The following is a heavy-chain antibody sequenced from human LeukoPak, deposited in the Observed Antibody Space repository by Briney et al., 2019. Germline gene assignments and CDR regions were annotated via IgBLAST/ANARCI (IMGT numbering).Heavy chain of an antibody. V-gene: IGHV4-59*01. CDR3: ARAGYYYDSSGFRCFDP. CDR1: GGSIITFY. J-gene: IGHJ5*02. CDR2: LHYRGST. D-gene: IGHD3-22*01. Sequence: SVNLSLTCTVSGGSIITFYWNWMPQRPGKGLEWVGYLHYRGSTNYNPSLKSRVTISLDTYKSQFSLKLSSVTAADTAVYYCARAGYYYDSSGFRCFDPWGQGALVTVSS.